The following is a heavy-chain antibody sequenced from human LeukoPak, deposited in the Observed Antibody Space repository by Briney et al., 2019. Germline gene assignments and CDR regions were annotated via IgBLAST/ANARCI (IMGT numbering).Heavy chain of an antibody. J-gene: IGHJ6*03. CDR1: EYTFTGYY. CDR3: ARDILTPNYYYYYYMDV. D-gene: IGHD3-9*01. Sequence: ASVKVSCKASEYTFTGYYIHWVRQAPGQGLEWMGWISAYNGNTNYAQKLQGRVTMTTDTSTSTAYMELRSLRSDDTAVYYCARDILTPNYYYYYYMDVWGKGTTVTISS. CDR2: ISAYNGNT. V-gene: IGHV1-18*04.